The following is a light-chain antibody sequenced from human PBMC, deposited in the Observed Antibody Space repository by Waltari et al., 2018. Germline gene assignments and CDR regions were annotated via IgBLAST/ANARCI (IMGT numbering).Light chain of an antibody. J-gene: IGLJ3*02. CDR1: SSDVGFYNY. CDR2: EVS. CDR3: NSYAGSSSWV. V-gene: IGLV2-14*01. Sequence: QSALTQPPSVSGSPGQSITISCTGNSSDVGFYNYVTWYQQHPGKAPKLMIYEVSERPSGVSNRFSGSKSGNTASLTISGLQAEDEAYYYCNSYAGSSSWVFGGGTKLTVL.